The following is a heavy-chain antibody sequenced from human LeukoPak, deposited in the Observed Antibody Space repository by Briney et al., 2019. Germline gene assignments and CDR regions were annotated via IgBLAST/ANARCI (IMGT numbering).Heavy chain of an antibody. CDR3: ARWDSSGYYFSV. V-gene: IGHV3-74*01. D-gene: IGHD3-22*01. J-gene: IGHJ4*02. CDR2: INSDGSST. CDR1: GFTFSSYW. Sequence: GGSLRLSCAASGFTFSSYWMHWARQAPGKGLVWVSRINSDGSSTSYADSVKGRFTISGDNAKNTLYLQMNSLRAEDTAVYYCARWDSSGYYFSVWGQGTLVTVSS.